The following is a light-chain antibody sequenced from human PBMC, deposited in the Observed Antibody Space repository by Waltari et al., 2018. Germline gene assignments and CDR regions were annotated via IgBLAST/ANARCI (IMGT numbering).Light chain of an antibody. CDR2: CAS. J-gene: IGKJ1*01. Sequence: IVLTQSPGTLLLSPGERVTLSCRAPQSVGRTLAWYQQKRGQAPRLIIYCASTRATGIPDRFSGSGSGTDFSLTISRLEPEDFAVYYCQHYVRLPATFGQGTKVEIK. CDR1: QSVGRT. CDR3: QHYVRLPAT. V-gene: IGKV3-20*01.